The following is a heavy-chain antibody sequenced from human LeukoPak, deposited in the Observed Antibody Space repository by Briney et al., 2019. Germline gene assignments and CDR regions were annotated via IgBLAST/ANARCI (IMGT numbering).Heavy chain of an antibody. J-gene: IGHJ4*02. CDR2: ISGRSSTI. CDR3: ARDRLTSGSYFFDY. V-gene: IGHV3-48*01. D-gene: IGHD1-26*01. Sequence: GGSLRLSCAASAFIFSDYSMNWVRQAPGKGLEWISYISGRSSTIYYADSVGGRFTISRDNAKNSMYLQMNSLRAEDTAVYYCARDRLTSGSYFFDYWGQGTLVTVSS. CDR1: AFIFSDYS.